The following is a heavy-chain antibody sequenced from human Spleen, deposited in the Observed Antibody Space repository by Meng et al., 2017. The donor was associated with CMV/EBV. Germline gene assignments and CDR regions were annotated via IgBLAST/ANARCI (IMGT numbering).Heavy chain of an antibody. J-gene: IGHJ4*02. CDR2: IYYSGST. D-gene: IGHD3-10*01. CDR1: GGSISSGDYY. CDR3: ARGRGYYGSGSYHDY. Sequence: QVQLQESGPELVKPSQTLSLTCTVSGGSISSGDYYWSWIRQPPGKGLEWIGYIYYSGSTYYNPSLKSRVTISVDTSKNQFSLKLSSVTAADTAVYYCARGRGYYGSGSYHDYWGQGTLVTVSS. V-gene: IGHV4-30-4*08.